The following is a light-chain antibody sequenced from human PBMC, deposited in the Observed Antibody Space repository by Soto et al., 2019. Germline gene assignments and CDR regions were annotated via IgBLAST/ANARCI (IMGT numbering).Light chain of an antibody. CDR2: GAS. Sequence: EIVLTQSPGTLSLSPGERATLSCRASQSVSSSYLAWYQQKPGQAPRLLIYGASSRATGIPDRFSGSGSGTDFTLTISRLKPEDLAVYYCQQYGSSLYTFGQGTKLEIK. V-gene: IGKV3-20*01. CDR3: QQYGSSLYT. J-gene: IGKJ2*01. CDR1: QSVSSSY.